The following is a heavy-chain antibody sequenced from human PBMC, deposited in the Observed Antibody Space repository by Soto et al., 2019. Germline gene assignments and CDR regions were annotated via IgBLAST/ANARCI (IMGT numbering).Heavy chain of an antibody. J-gene: IGHJ6*02. CDR2: ISSSGSTI. V-gene: IGHV3-48*03. CDR1: GFTFSSYE. D-gene: IGHD1-26*01. CDR3: ARDRIILGAIRGYYYYYGMDV. Sequence: GGSLRLSCAASGFTFSSYEMNWVRQAPGKGQEWVSYISSSGSTIYYADSVKGRFTISRDNAKNSLYLQMNSLRADDTAVYYCARDRIILGAIRGYYYYYGMDVWGQGTTVTVSS.